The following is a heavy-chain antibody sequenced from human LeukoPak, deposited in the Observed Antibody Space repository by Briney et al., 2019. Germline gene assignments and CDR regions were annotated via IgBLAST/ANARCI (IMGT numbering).Heavy chain of an antibody. CDR3: AKVRGRVVAPDFGYYFDY. V-gene: IGHV3-23*01. Sequence: GGSLRLSCAASGFTFNTYAMGWVRQAPGKGLEGVSAISDSGGSTSYADSVRGRFTISRDNSRNTLYLQMNSLRADDTAVYYCAKVRGRVVAPDFGYYFDYWGQGTLVTVSS. D-gene: IGHD2-15*01. CDR2: ISDSGGST. J-gene: IGHJ4*02. CDR1: GFTFNTYA.